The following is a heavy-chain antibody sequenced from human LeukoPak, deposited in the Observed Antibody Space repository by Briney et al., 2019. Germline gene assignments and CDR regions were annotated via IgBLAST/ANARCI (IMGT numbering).Heavy chain of an antibody. CDR2: ISSSSSYI. CDR3: ARHSYQLLFGY. CDR1: GFSFSTYA. Sequence: GGSLRLSCVASGFSFSTYAMNWVRQAPGKGLEWVSSISSSSSYIYYADSVKGRFTISRDNAKNSLYLQMNSLRAEDTAVYYCARHSYQLLFGYWGQGTLVTVSS. V-gene: IGHV3-21*01. D-gene: IGHD2-2*01. J-gene: IGHJ4*02.